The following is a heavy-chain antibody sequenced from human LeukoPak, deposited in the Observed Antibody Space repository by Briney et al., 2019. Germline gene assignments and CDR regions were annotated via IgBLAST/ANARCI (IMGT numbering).Heavy chain of an antibody. J-gene: IGHJ4*02. Sequence: GGSLRLSCAASGFTFSSYTMNWVRQAPGKGLEWVSGINWNGGSTGYADSVKGRFTISRDNAKNSLYLQMNSLRAEDTALYYCAREVRYFDWLLPDLEYYFDYWGQGTLVTVSS. CDR3: AREVRYFDWLLPDLEYYFDY. D-gene: IGHD3-9*01. V-gene: IGHV3-20*04. CDR2: INWNGGST. CDR1: GFTFSSYT.